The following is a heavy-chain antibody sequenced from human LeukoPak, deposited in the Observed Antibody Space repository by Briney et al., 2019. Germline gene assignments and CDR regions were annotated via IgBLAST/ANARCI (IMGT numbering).Heavy chain of an antibody. D-gene: IGHD5-18*01. Sequence: PSETLSLTCAVSGGSISSSNWWSWVRQPPGKGLEWIGEIYHSGSTNYNPSLKSRVTISVDKSKNQFSLKLSSVTAADTAVYYCRSIAMVTLAGYYYYGMDVWGQGTTVTVSS. CDR3: RSIAMVTLAGYYYYGMDV. J-gene: IGHJ6*02. CDR2: IYHSGST. CDR1: GGSISSSNW. V-gene: IGHV4-4*02.